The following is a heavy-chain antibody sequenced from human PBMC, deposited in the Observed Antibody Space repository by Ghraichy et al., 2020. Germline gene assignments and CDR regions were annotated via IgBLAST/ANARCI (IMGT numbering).Heavy chain of an antibody. CDR3: ARNGTYCSSTSCYYYYYGMDV. CDR1: GFTFDDYG. V-gene: IGHV3-20*01. Sequence: GGSLRLSCAASGFTFDDYGMSCVRQAPGKGLEWVSGINWNGGSTGYADSVKGRFTISRDNAKNSLYLQMNSLRAEDTALYHCARNGTYCSSTSCYYYYYGMDVWGQGNTVTDSS. D-gene: IGHD2-2*01. CDR2: INWNGGST. J-gene: IGHJ6*02.